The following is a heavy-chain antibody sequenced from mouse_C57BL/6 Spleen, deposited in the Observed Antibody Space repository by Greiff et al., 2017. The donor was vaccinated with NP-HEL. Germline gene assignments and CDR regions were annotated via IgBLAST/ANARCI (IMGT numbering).Heavy chain of an antibody. D-gene: IGHD1-1*01. CDR3: ARDYYEAMDY. J-gene: IGHJ4*01. CDR2: ISYDGSN. Sequence: EVKLQESGPGLVKPSQSLSLTCSVTGYSITRGYYWNWIRQFPGNKLEWMGYISYDGSNNYNPSLKNRISITRDTSKNQFFLKLNSVTTEDTATYDCARDYYEAMDYWGQGTSVTVSS. CDR1: GYSITRGYY. V-gene: IGHV3-6*01.